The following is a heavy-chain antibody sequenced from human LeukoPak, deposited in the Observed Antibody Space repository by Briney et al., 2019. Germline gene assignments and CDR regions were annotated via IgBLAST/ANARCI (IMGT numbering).Heavy chain of an antibody. CDR1: GGSFSGYY. CDR2: INHSGST. V-gene: IGHV4-34*01. CDR3: ARRTTIFVLAYYYYYMDV. D-gene: IGHD3-3*01. Sequence: SETLSLTCTVYGGSFSGYYWTWIRQSPGKGLEWIGEINHSGSTNYNPSLKSRVTISVDTSKNQFSLKLSSVTAADTAVYYCARRTTIFVLAYYYYYMDVWGKGTTVTVSS. J-gene: IGHJ6*03.